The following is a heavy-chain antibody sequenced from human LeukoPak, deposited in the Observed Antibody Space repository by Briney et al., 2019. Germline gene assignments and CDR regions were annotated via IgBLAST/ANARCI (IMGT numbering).Heavy chain of an antibody. CDR2: IFTSGST. V-gene: IGHV4-4*07. Sequence: PSETLSLTCSVSGMPISSYYWTWIRQPAGKGLEWIGRIFTSGSTSYNPSLTSRVTMSVDTSKNQFSLKLRSVTAADTAVYYCGRVTGYMIEDYFDYWGQGTLVTVSS. J-gene: IGHJ4*02. CDR1: GMPISSYY. CDR3: GRVTGYMIEDYFDY. D-gene: IGHD3-22*01.